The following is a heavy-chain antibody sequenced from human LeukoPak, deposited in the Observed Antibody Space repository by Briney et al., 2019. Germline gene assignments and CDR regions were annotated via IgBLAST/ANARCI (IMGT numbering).Heavy chain of an antibody. CDR3: ARDSGDGLAAGGFDY. Sequence: PSETLSLTCAVSGGSISSSNWWSWVRQPPGKGLEWIGEIYHSGSTNYNPSLKSRVTISVDKSKNQFSLKLSSVTAADTAVYYCARDSGDGLAAGGFDYWGQGTLVTVSS. D-gene: IGHD6-13*01. CDR2: IYHSGST. J-gene: IGHJ4*02. CDR1: GGSISSSNW. V-gene: IGHV4-4*02.